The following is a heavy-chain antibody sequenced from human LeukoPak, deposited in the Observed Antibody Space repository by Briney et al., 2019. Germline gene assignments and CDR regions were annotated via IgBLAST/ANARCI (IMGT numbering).Heavy chain of an antibody. D-gene: IGHD6-6*01. Sequence: ASVKVSCKASGYIFTNYDINWVRQATGQGLEWMGWMNPNSGNTGYAQKFQGGVTMTRNTSISTAYMEVSSLRSEDTAVYYCAREAYSSSSGPRGNWFDPWGQGTLVTVSS. V-gene: IGHV1-8*01. CDR1: GYIFTNYD. CDR3: AREAYSSSSGPRGNWFDP. J-gene: IGHJ5*02. CDR2: MNPNSGNT.